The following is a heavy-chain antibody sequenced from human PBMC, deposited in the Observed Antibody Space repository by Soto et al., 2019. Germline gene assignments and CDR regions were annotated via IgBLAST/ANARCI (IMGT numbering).Heavy chain of an antibody. Sequence: PGGSLRLSCAASGFTFSTYAIAWVRQTPGKGLEWVSAVSGSGGSTYYADPVKGRFTISRDNSKNTLYLQMNSLRAEDTAVYYCAKSAELGQWLPWDGYYFDYWGQGTLVPVSS. CDR2: VSGSGGST. CDR1: GFTFSTYA. D-gene: IGHD6-19*01. CDR3: AKSAELGQWLPWDGYYFDY. V-gene: IGHV3-23*01. J-gene: IGHJ4*02.